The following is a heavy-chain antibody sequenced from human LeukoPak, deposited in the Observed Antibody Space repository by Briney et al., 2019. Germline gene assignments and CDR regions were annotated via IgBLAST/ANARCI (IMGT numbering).Heavy chain of an antibody. J-gene: IGHJ4*02. CDR3: AKDQLPKTYYYDSSGYYPFDY. CDR1: GFTFSSYA. Sequence: PGGSLRLSCAASGFTFSSYAMSWVRQAPGKGLEWVSAISGSGGSTYYADSVKGRFTISRDNSKNTLYLQMNSLRAEDTAVHYCAKDQLPKTYYYDSSGYYPFDYWGQGTLVTVSS. V-gene: IGHV3-23*01. CDR2: ISGSGGST. D-gene: IGHD3-22*01.